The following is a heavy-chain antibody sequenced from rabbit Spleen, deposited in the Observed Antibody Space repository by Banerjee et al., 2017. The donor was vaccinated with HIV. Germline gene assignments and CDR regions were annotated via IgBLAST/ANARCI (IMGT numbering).Heavy chain of an antibody. D-gene: IGHD4-1*01. V-gene: IGHV1S29*01. CDR3: TRNANGGWDL. Sequence: QEQLRETGGGLVQPGGSLTLTCTASGSDISSYAISWVRQAPGKGLEWIGDIYPVFGITNYANWMKGRFTISSDNAQNTVDLQMNSLTAADTAPYFCTRNANGGWDLWGPGTLVTVS. CDR1: GSDISSYA. CDR2: IYPVFGIT. J-gene: IGHJ4*01.